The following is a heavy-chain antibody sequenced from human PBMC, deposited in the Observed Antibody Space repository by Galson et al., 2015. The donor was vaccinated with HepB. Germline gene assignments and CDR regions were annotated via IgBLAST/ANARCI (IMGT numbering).Heavy chain of an antibody. D-gene: IGHD1-26*01. CDR3: AGARPLGATSMVGPFDY. V-gene: IGHV3-7*01. CDR2: IKQDGSEK. CDR1: GFTFSSYW. J-gene: IGHJ4*02. Sequence: SLRLSCAASGFTFSSYWMSWVRQAPGKGLEWVANIKQDGSEKYYVDSVKGRFTISRDNAKNSLYLQMNSLRAEDTAVYYCAGARPLGATSMVGPFDYWGQGTLVTVSS.